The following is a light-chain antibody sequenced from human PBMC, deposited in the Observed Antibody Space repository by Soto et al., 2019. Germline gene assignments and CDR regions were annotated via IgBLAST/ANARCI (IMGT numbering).Light chain of an antibody. V-gene: IGKV1-5*01. CDR1: QSISSW. J-gene: IGKJ1*01. Sequence: DIQMTQSPSTLSASVGDRVTIACWASQSISSWLAWYQQKPGKAPKLLIYDASSLESGVPSRFSGSGPGTEFTLTISSLQPDDFATYYCQHYNSYSEAFGQGTKVDI. CDR3: QHYNSYSEA. CDR2: DAS.